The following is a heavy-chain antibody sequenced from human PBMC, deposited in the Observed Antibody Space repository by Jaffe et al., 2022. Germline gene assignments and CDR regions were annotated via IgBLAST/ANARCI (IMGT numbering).Heavy chain of an antibody. D-gene: IGHD3-3*01. V-gene: IGHV3-21*01. CDR2: ISSSSSYI. Sequence: EVQLVESGGGLVKPGGSLRLSCAASGFTFSSYSMNWVRQAPGKGLEWVSSISSSSSYIYYADSVKGRFTISRDNAKNSLYLQMNSLRAEDTAVYYCARDNYYDFWSGYPLGTYYFDYWGQGTLVTVSS. J-gene: IGHJ4*02. CDR3: ARDNYYDFWSGYPLGTYYFDY. CDR1: GFTFSSYS.